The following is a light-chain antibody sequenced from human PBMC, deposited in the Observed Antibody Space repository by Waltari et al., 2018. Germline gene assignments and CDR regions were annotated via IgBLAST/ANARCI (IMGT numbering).Light chain of an antibody. V-gene: IGLV2-14*03. CDR3: NSYTTSGTVV. CDR1: SRDVGTFQF. J-gene: IGLJ2*01. Sequence: QSALTQPAPVSGSPGPSITISCTGTSRDVGTFQFVSWYHQHPGKVPKLIIYDATDRPSGVASRFSGSKSGNTASLTISGLQAEDEGDYYCNSYTTSGTVVFGGGTKLTVL. CDR2: DAT.